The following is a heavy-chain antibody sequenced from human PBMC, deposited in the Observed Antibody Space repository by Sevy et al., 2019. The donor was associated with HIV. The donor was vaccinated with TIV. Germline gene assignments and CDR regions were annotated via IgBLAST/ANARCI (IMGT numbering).Heavy chain of an antibody. D-gene: IGHD3-22*01. CDR1: GFTVSGNY. V-gene: IGHV3-66*01. Sequence: GSLRLSCEASGFTVSGNYMAWVRLAPGKGLEWVSLIDSGGSTYYADSVKGRFTISRDNAKNTLYLQMNPLRAEDTAVYFCARDRYYDASGYYYYYYSMDVWGQGTTVTVSS. J-gene: IGHJ6*02. CDR2: IDSGGST. CDR3: ARDRYYDASGYYYYYYSMDV.